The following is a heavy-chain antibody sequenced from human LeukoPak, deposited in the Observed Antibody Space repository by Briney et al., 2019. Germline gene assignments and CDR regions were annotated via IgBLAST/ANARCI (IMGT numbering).Heavy chain of an antibody. CDR3: ARIYSRGWSLDY. Sequence: SETLSLTCTVSGGSISSSSYYWGWIRQPPGKGLEWIGSIYYSGSTYYNPSLKSRVTISVDTSKNQFSLKLSSVTAADTAIYYCARIYSRGWSLDYWGPGTLVTVSS. J-gene: IGHJ4*02. CDR1: GGSISSSSYY. D-gene: IGHD6-19*01. CDR2: IYYSGST. V-gene: IGHV4-39*07.